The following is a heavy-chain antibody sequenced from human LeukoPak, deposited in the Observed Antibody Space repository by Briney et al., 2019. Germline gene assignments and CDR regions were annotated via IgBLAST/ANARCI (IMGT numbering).Heavy chain of an antibody. V-gene: IGHV3-30-3*01. J-gene: IGHJ4*02. CDR3: ARGGLIAAAGPFDY. CDR1: GFTFSSYA. CDR2: ISYDGSNK. Sequence: GRSLRLSCAASGFTFSSYAMHWVRQAPGKGLEWVAVISYDGSNKYYADSVKGRFTISRDNSKNTLYLQMNSLRAEDTAVYYCARGGLIAAAGPFDYWGQGTLVTVSS. D-gene: IGHD6-13*01.